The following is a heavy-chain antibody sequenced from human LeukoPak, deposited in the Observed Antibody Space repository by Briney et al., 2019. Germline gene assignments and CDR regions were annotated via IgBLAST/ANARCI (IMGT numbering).Heavy chain of an antibody. V-gene: IGHV4-39*07. Sequence: PSETLSLTCTVSGGSLSSGYYWGWIRQPPGKGLEWIGSMYYSGSSHYNPSLKSRVTISVDTSKNQFSLKLSSVTAADTAVYYCAREYDSSGYSYWYFDLWGRGTLVTVSS. CDR3: AREYDSSGYSYWYFDL. CDR2: MYYSGSS. CDR1: GGSLSSGYY. D-gene: IGHD3-22*01. J-gene: IGHJ2*01.